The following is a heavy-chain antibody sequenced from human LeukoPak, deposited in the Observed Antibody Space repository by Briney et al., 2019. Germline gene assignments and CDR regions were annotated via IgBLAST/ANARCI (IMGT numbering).Heavy chain of an antibody. V-gene: IGHV4-39*01. CDR1: GGSISSSSHY. D-gene: IGHD6-19*01. Sequence: PSETLSLTCTVSGGSISSSSHYWGWIRQPPGKELEWIGIIYYSGTTYYNPSLKSRVTISVDTSTNQFSLKLSSVTAADTAVYYCARRPSTVAGSDYWGQGTLVTVSS. J-gene: IGHJ4*02. CDR2: IYYSGTT. CDR3: ARRPSTVAGSDY.